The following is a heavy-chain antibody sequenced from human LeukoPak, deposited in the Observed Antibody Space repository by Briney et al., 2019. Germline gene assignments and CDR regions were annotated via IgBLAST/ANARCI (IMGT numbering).Heavy chain of an antibody. Sequence: GGSLRLSCAASGFTVSINYMSWVRQAPGKGLEWVSVIYSGGSTYYADSVKGRFTISRDNAKNTLYIQRNSLRAEDTAVYSCARGPDSSPFDYWGQGTLVTVSS. CDR1: GFTVSINY. CDR3: ARGPDSSPFDY. V-gene: IGHV3-53*01. J-gene: IGHJ4*02. D-gene: IGHD6-13*01. CDR2: IYSGGST.